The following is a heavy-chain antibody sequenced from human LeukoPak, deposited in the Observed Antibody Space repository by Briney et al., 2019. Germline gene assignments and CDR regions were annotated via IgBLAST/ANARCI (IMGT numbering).Heavy chain of an antibody. Sequence: GSSVKVSCKASGGTFSSYAISWVRQAPGQGREWMGGIIPILGIANYEQKFQGRGTITADKPNSTAYMELSSLRSEDTAVYYCARIPGSGSYYLYYFDYWGQGTLVTVSS. CDR1: GGTFSSYA. J-gene: IGHJ4*02. D-gene: IGHD3-10*01. CDR3: ARIPGSGSYYLYYFDY. CDR2: IIPILGIA. V-gene: IGHV1-69*04.